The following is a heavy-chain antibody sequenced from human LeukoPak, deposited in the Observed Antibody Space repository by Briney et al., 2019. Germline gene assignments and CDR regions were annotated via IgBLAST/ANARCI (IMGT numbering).Heavy chain of an antibody. Sequence: SETLSLTCTVSGGSISSGSYYWSWIRQPAGKGLEWIGRIYTSGSTNYNPSLKSRVTISVDTSKNQFSLKLSSVTAADTAVYYCARRSIAARVSAFDIWGQGTMVTVSS. D-gene: IGHD6-6*01. CDR1: GGSISSGSYY. CDR3: ARRSIAARVSAFDI. J-gene: IGHJ3*02. V-gene: IGHV4-61*02. CDR2: IYTSGST.